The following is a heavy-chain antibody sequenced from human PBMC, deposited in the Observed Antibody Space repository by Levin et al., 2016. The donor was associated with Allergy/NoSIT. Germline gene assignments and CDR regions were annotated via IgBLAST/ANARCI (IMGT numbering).Heavy chain of an antibody. J-gene: IGHJ5*02. D-gene: IGHD3-10*01. V-gene: IGHV1-2*02. CDR1: GYTFTGYY. Sequence: ASVKVSCKASGYTFTGYYMHWVRQAPGQGLEWMGWINPNSGGTNYAQKFQGRVTMTRDTSISTAYMELSRLRSDDTAVYYCARVRGPTMVRGVTLDPWGQGTLVTVSS. CDR2: INPNSGGT. CDR3: ARVRGPTMVRGVTLDP.